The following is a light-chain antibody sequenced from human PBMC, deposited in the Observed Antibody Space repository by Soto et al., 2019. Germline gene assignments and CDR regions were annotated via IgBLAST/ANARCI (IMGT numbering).Light chain of an antibody. CDR2: AAS. Sequence: DIQMTQSLSSLSASVGDRVTITCRASQSISSYLNGYQQKPGKAPKLLIYAASSLQSGVPSRFSGSGSGTDFTLTISSLQPEDFATYYCQQSYSTPHTFGQGTRLEIK. CDR1: QSISSY. J-gene: IGKJ5*01. CDR3: QQSYSTPHT. V-gene: IGKV1-39*01.